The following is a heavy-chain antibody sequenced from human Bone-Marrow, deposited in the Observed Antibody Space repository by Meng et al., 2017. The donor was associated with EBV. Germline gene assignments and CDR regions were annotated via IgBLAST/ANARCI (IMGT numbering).Heavy chain of an antibody. CDR3: ARHQYCSSTSCYLDY. Sequence: LQPRESCPGLGKPSESLSLTCPVSGGSISSSSSYWGWLRQPPGKGLECIGSIYYSGSTYYTPSLKSRVTISVDTSKNQFSLKLSSVTAADTAVYYCARHQYCSSTSCYLDYWGQGTLVTVSS. D-gene: IGHD2-2*01. CDR1: GGSISSSSSY. V-gene: IGHV4-39*01. J-gene: IGHJ4*02. CDR2: IYYSGST.